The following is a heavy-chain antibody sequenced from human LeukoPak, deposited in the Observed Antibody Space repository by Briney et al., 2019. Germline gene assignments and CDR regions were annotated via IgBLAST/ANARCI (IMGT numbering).Heavy chain of an antibody. CDR2: IYYSGST. D-gene: IGHD3-9*01. J-gene: IGHJ4*02. CDR1: GGSISSSSYY. CDR3: ARRPDILTGYQKEDY. Sequence: SETLSLTCTVSGGSISSSSYYWGWIRQPPGKGLEWIGSIYYSGSTYYNPSLKSRVTISVDTSKNQFSLKLSSVTAADTAAYYCARRPDILTGYQKEDYWGQGTLVTVSS. V-gene: IGHV4-39*01.